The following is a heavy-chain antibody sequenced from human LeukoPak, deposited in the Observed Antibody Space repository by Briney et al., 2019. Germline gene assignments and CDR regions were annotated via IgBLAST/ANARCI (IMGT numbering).Heavy chain of an antibody. CDR2: IYYSGST. V-gene: IGHV4-59*01. D-gene: IGHD3-10*01. CDR3: ARDINWFDP. J-gene: IGHJ5*02. Sequence: KPSGTLSLTCTVSGGSISSYYWSWIRQPPGKGLEWIGNIYYSGSTNYNASLKSRVTISVDTSKNQFSLKLSSVTAADTAVYYCARDINWFDPWGQGTLVTVSS. CDR1: GGSISSYY.